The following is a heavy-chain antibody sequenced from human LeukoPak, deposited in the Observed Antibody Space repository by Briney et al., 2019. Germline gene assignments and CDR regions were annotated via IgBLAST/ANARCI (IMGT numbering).Heavy chain of an antibody. J-gene: IGHJ4*02. V-gene: IGHV4-59*08. CDR1: GGSMSGYY. Sequence: PSETLSLTCTISGGSMSGYYWSWNRQSPGKGLEWSGYIYYSGSTNDNPSLKSRVTISVDTSNNQFSLRLSSATDAATAVYYCARRTYDCNEYFFDHWGQGTLVTVSS. D-gene: IGHD1-1*01. CDR2: IYYSGST. CDR3: ARRTYDCNEYFFDH.